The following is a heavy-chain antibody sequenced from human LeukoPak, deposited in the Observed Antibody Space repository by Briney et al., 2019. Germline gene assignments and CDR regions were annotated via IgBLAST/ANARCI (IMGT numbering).Heavy chain of an antibody. J-gene: IGHJ4*02. CDR1: GGTFSSYA. V-gene: IGHV1-69*13. D-gene: IGHD3-9*01. CDR3: ARIAVHYDILTGLDY. Sequence: GASVKVSCKASGGTFSSYAISWVRQAPGQGLEWMGGIIPIFGTANYAQKFQGRVTITADESTSTAYMELSSLRSEDTAVYYCARIAVHYDILTGLDYWGQGTLVTVSS. CDR2: IIPIFGTA.